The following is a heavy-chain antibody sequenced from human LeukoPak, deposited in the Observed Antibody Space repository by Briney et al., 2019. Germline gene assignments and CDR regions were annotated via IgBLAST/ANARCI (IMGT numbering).Heavy chain of an antibody. D-gene: IGHD2-15*01. J-gene: IGHJ4*02. CDR2: ISGSGGST. CDR3: AEGSPLGYCSGGSCYPRY. CDR1: GFTFSSYA. Sequence: QPGGSLRLSCAASGFTFSSYAMTWVRQAPGKGLEWVSVISGSGGSTYHADSVKGRFTVSRDNSKNTLYLQMSRLRAEDTAVYYCAEGSPLGYCSGGSCYPRYWGQGTLVTVSS. V-gene: IGHV3-23*01.